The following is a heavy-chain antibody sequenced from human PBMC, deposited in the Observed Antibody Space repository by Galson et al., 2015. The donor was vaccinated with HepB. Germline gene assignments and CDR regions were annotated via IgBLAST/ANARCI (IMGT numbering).Heavy chain of an antibody. CDR2: ISAYNGNT. CDR1: GYTFTGCG. V-gene: IGHV1-18*01. Sequence: SVKVSCKASGYTFTGCGISWVRQAPGQGLEWMGWISAYNGNTNYAQKLQGRVTMTTDTSTSTAYMELRSLRSDDTAVYYCARILDYGDYVNENYFDYWGQGTLVTVSS. CDR3: ARILDYGDYVNENYFDY. D-gene: IGHD4-17*01. J-gene: IGHJ4*02.